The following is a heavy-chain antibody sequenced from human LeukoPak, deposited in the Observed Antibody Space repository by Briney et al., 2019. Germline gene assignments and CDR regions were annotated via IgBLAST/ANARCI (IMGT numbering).Heavy chain of an antibody. D-gene: IGHD3-16*02. CDR3: ARRLYDYVWGSYRPFDY. Sequence: PSETLSLTCTVSGGSISSYYWGWIRQPPGKGLEWIGSIYYSGSTYYNPSLKSRVTISVDTSKNQFSLKLSSVTAADTAVYYCARRLYDYVWGSYRPFDYWGQGTLVTVSS. CDR1: GGSISSYY. V-gene: IGHV4-39*01. CDR2: IYYSGST. J-gene: IGHJ4*02.